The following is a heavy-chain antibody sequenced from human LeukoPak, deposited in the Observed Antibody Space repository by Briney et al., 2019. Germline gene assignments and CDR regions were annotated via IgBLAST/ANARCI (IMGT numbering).Heavy chain of an antibody. Sequence: GGSLRLFCAASGFTFSSYGMHWVRQAPGKGLEWVAVISYDGSNKYYADSVKGRFTISRDNSKNTLYLQMNSLRAEDTAVYYCARVRDYSSSWYGAFEHWGQGTLVTVSS. CDR1: GFTFSSYG. J-gene: IGHJ4*02. V-gene: IGHV3-30*03. CDR2: ISYDGSNK. D-gene: IGHD6-13*01. CDR3: ARVRDYSSSWYGAFEH.